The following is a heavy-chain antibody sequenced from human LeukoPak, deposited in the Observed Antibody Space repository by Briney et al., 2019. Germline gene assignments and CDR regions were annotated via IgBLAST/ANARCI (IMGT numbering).Heavy chain of an antibody. CDR3: ARGENYYDSSGQKLPFDY. D-gene: IGHD3-22*01. J-gene: IGHJ4*02. Sequence: ASVKVSCKASGYTFTSYDISWVRQATGQGLEWMGWTNPNSGNTGYAQKFQGRVTMARNTSISTAYMELSSLRSEDTSVYYCARGENYYDSSGQKLPFDYWGQGTLVTVSS. CDR1: GYTFTSYD. CDR2: TNPNSGNT. V-gene: IGHV1-8*01.